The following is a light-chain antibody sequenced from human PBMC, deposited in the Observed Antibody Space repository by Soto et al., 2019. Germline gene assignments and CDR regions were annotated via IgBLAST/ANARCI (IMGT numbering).Light chain of an antibody. Sequence: QSALTQPASVSGSPGQSITISCTGTSSDVGGYNYVSWYQQHPGKAPKLMIYDVSNRPSEVSNRFSGSKSGNTASLTISGLQAEDEADYYCSSYTTSGSLVFGGGTQLTVL. CDR1: SSDVGGYNY. J-gene: IGLJ2*01. CDR2: DVS. V-gene: IGLV2-14*01. CDR3: SSYTTSGSLV.